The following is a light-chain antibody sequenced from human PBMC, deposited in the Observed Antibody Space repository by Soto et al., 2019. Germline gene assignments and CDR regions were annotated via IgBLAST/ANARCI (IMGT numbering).Light chain of an antibody. CDR2: GAS. J-gene: IGKJ2*01. CDR1: HSISSS. CDR3: QHYNNWPYT. Sequence: EIVMAQSPATLSVSPGERATLSCRASHSISSSLAWYQQKPGQAPRLLIYGASTRASGIPARFSGSGSGTEFTLTISILQSEDFALYYCQHYNNWPYTFGQGTKLEIK. V-gene: IGKV3-15*01.